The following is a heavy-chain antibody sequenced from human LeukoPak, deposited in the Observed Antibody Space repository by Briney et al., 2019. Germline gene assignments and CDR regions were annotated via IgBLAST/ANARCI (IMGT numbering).Heavy chain of an antibody. CDR2: INHSGST. D-gene: IGHD2-2*02. J-gene: IGHJ5*02. Sequence: PSETLSLTCAVYGGSFSGYYWSWIRQPPGKGLEWIGEINHSGSTNYNPSLKSRVTISVDTSKNQFSLKLSSVTAADTAVYYCARGGNCSSTSCYTSGSVWFDPWGQGTLVTVSS. CDR1: GGSFSGYY. V-gene: IGHV4-34*01. CDR3: ARGGNCSSTSCYTSGSVWFDP.